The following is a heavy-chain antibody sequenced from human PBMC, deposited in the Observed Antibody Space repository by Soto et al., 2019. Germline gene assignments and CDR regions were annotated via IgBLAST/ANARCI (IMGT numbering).Heavy chain of an antibody. CDR3: ATWGSTAFDI. J-gene: IGHJ3*02. CDR2: TYHSGNT. V-gene: IGHV4-4*02. D-gene: IGHD3-16*01. Sequence: QLQESGPGLVEPSGTLSLTCAVSRGSMSSSDWWCWVRQAPGKGLEWIGETYHSGNTNYNPSLKSRVTLSVDNSKNQFSLTLTSVTAADTGVYYCATWGSTAFDIWGQGTMVTASS. CDR1: RGSMSSSDW.